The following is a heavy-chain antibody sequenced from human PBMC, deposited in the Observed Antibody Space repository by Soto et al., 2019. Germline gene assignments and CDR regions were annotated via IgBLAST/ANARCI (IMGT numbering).Heavy chain of an antibody. CDR3: AKDSDITMTGFDY. Sequence: GGSLRLSCAASGFTFSSYAMSWVRQAPGKGLEWVSAISGSGGSTYYADSVKGRFTISRDNSKNTLYLQMNSLRAEDTAVYSCAKDSDITMTGFDYWGQGTLVTVSS. CDR2: ISGSGGST. J-gene: IGHJ4*02. V-gene: IGHV3-23*01. CDR1: GFTFSSYA. D-gene: IGHD3-22*01.